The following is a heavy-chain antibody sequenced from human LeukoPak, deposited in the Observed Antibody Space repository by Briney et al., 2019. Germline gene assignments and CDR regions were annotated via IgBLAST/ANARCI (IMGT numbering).Heavy chain of an antibody. J-gene: IGHJ4*02. CDR2: ISTSGSTT. V-gene: IGHV3-48*03. Sequence: GGSLRLSCVGSGFSFSNHEMSWVRQAPGKGLEWILYISTSGSTTFYADSVKGRFTISRDNAKNSLYVQMNSLRAEDTAVYYCARAKDYGGNLDYWGQGTLVTVSS. CDR3: ARAKDYGGNLDY. CDR1: GFSFSNHE. D-gene: IGHD4-23*01.